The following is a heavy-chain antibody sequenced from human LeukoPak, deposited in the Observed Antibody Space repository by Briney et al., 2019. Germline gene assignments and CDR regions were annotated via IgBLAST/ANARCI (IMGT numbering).Heavy chain of an antibody. Sequence: GGSLRLSCAASGFTFSSYSMNWVRQAPGKGLEWVSSISSSSSYIYYADSVKGRFTISGDNAKNSLYLQMNSLRAEDTAVYYCAREPYSYGPHFDYWGQGTLVTVSS. CDR1: GFTFSSYS. V-gene: IGHV3-21*01. J-gene: IGHJ4*02. CDR2: ISSSSSYI. D-gene: IGHD5-18*01. CDR3: AREPYSYGPHFDY.